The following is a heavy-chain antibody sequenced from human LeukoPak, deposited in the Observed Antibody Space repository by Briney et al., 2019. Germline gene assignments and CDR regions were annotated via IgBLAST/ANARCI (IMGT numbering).Heavy chain of an antibody. J-gene: IGHJ1*01. CDR2: ITGGAGSR. Sequence: GGSLRLSCAASGFPFSSYDMSWVRQAPGKGLEWVSVITGGAGSRLYADSVKGRFTISRDNSKNTLYLQMNSLRAEDTAVYYCAKGKAVGTSDAGCFQNWGQGTLVTVSS. CDR1: GFPFSSYD. D-gene: IGHD6-19*01. CDR3: AKGKAVGTSDAGCFQN. V-gene: IGHV3-23*01.